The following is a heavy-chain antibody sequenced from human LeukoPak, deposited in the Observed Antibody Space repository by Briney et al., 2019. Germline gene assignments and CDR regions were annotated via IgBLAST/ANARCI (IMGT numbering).Heavy chain of an antibody. V-gene: IGHV4-34*01. CDR1: GGSFSGYY. D-gene: IGHD3-22*01. J-gene: IGHJ4*02. CDR3: ARARAHLKYYYDSSGYYYFDY. CDR2: INHSGST. Sequence: PSETLSLTCAVYGGSFSGYYWSWIRQPPGKGLEWIGEINHSGSTNYNPPLKSRVTISVDTSKNQFSLKLNSVTAADTAVYYCARARAHLKYYYDSSGYYYFDYWGQGTLVTVSS.